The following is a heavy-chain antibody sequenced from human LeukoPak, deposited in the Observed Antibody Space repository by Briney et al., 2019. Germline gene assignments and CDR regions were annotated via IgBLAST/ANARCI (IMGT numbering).Heavy chain of an antibody. CDR1: GFTFTMFS. J-gene: IGHJ3*02. Sequence: GSLRLSCAASGFTFTMFSMNWLRQAPGKGLEWIAFIRGRSDTTYYADSVQGRFTTSRDNAEDSVYLQMNSLRVEDTAVYYCARTYDFGIGPPGDAFDNWGQGTLVTVFS. CDR2: IRGRSDTT. D-gene: IGHD3-3*01. CDR3: ARTYDFGIGPPGDAFDN. V-gene: IGHV3-48*01.